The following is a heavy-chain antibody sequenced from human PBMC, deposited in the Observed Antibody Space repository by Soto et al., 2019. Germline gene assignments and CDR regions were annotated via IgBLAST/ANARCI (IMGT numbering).Heavy chain of an antibody. CDR3: AKDLGWLLKVFDY. J-gene: IGHJ4*02. D-gene: IGHD3-22*01. V-gene: IGHV3-30*18. Sequence: VAVISYDGSNKYYADSVKGRFTISRDNSKNTLYLQMNSLRAEDTAVYYCAKDLGWLLKVFDYWGQGTLVTVSS. CDR2: ISYDGSNK.